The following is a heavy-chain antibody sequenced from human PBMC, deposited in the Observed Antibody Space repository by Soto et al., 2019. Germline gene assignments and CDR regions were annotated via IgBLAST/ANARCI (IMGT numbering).Heavy chain of an antibody. J-gene: IGHJ6*02. CDR1: GYTFTSYG. V-gene: IGHV1-18*01. Sequence: ASVKVSCKASGYTFTSYGISWVRQAPGQGLDWMGWISAYNGNTKYAQDLQGRVTMTTDTSTSTAYMELRSLRSDDTAVYYCARFSGGSYNTYYFYYGMDVWGQGTTVTVSS. D-gene: IGHD2-15*01. CDR3: ARFSGGSYNTYYFYYGMDV. CDR2: ISAYNGNT.